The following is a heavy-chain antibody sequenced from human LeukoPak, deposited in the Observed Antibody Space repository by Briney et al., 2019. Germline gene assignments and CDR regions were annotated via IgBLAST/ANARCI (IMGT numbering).Heavy chain of an antibody. CDR1: GYTFTDYY. CDR2: INPNSGGT. V-gene: IGHV1-2*02. CDR3: ARHSYARSGYYSRPYYFDY. Sequence: GASVKVSCKASGYTFTDYYIHWVRQAPGQGLEWMGWINPNSGGTNYAQKFQGRVTVTRDTSISTAYMELSGLRSDDTAVYYCARHSYARSGYYSRPYYFDYWGQGTLVTVSS. D-gene: IGHD3-22*01. J-gene: IGHJ4*02.